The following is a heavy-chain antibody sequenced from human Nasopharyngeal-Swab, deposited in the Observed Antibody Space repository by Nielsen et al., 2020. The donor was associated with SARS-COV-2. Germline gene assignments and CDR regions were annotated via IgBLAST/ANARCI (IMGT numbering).Heavy chain of an antibody. V-gene: IGHV3-30-3*01. CDR3: ARRASFGAVSDAMDV. CDR2: ISYDVDKT. D-gene: IGHD3-10*01. CDR1: GFTFKSFP. Sequence: GESLKISCATSGFTFKSFPMHWVRQGPDKGLERVAVISYDVDKTFYADSVKGRFTVSRDNAKNTLYLQMVNLRVEDTAVYYCARRASFGAVSDAMDVWGQGTTVTVSS. J-gene: IGHJ6*02.